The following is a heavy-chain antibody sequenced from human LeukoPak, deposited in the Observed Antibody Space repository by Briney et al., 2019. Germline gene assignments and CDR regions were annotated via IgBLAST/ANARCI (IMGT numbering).Heavy chain of an antibody. D-gene: IGHD6-6*01. CDR3: ARDFSSSSTVYYYYYMDV. CDR1: GGSISNYY. Sequence: SETLSLTCTVSGGSISNYYWSWIRQPPGKGLEWIGTISYSGTTYYSPSLKSRVTISLDTSKNQFSLKLSSVTAADTAIYYCARDFSSSSTVYYYYYMDVWGKGTTVTVSS. CDR2: ISYSGTT. J-gene: IGHJ6*03. V-gene: IGHV4-59*12.